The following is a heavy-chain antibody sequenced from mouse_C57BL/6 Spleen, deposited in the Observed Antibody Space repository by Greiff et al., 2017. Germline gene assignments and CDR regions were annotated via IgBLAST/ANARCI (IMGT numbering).Heavy chain of an antibody. CDR1: GYTFTSYW. CDR3: ASSITTVVPAY. V-gene: IGHV1-69*01. Sequence: QVQLQQPGAELVMPGASVKLSCKASGYTFTSYWMHWVKQRPGQGLEWIGEIDPSDSYTNYNQKFKGKSTLTVDKSSSTAYMQLSSLTSADSAVYYCASSITTVVPAYWGQGTLVTVSA. CDR2: IDPSDSYT. D-gene: IGHD1-1*01. J-gene: IGHJ3*01.